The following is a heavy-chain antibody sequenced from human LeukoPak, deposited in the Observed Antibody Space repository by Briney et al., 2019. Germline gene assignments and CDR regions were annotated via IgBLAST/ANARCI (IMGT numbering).Heavy chain of an antibody. CDR3: AELGITMIGGV. CDR1: GGSFSGYY. CDR2: ISSDGTTV. D-gene: IGHD3-10*02. Sequence: LSLTCAVYGGSFSGYYMSWIRQAPGKGLEWVSYISSDGTTVYYADSVKGRFTISRDNAKNSLYLQMNSLRAEDTAVYYCAELGITMIGGVWGKGTTVTISS. V-gene: IGHV3-11*04. J-gene: IGHJ6*04.